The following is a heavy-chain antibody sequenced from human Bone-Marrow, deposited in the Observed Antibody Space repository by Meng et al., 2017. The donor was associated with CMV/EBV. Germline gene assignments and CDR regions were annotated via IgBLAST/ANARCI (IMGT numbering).Heavy chain of an antibody. CDR3: ARGRITRVRGVMWY. V-gene: IGHV3-30*04. J-gene: IGHJ4*02. D-gene: IGHD3-10*01. CDR2: ISYDGSNK. CDR1: GFTFSSYA. Sequence: GESRKISCAASGFTFSSYAMHWVRQAPGKGLEWVAVISYDGSNKYYADTVKGRFTISRDNSKNTLYLEMNSLRAEETAVYYCARGRITRVRGVMWYWGQGTMVTVSS.